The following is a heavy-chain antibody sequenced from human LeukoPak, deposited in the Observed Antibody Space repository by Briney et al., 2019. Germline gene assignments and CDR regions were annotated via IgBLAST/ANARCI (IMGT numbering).Heavy chain of an antibody. CDR3: AALSYYGSGSYYNWFDP. J-gene: IGHJ5*02. Sequence: SETLSLTCTVSGGSISSYYWSWIRQPPGKGLEWIGYIYYSGSTNYNPSLKSRVTISVDTSKNQFSLKLSSVTAADTAVYYCAALSYYGSGSYYNWFDPWGQGTPVTVSS. D-gene: IGHD3-10*01. CDR2: IYYSGST. CDR1: GGSISSYY. V-gene: IGHV4-59*01.